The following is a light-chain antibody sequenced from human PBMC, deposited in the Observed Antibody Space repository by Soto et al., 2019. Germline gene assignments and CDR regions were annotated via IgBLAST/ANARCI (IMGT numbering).Light chain of an antibody. V-gene: IGLV2-14*01. J-gene: IGLJ1*01. CDR1: SGDIGDYNY. CDR3: CSYTRSGTLI. Sequence: QPVLNQPASGSGAPGQSSPIFCVDTSGDIGDYNYVSWYQQHPGKVPKVIIYDVSNRPSGVSYRFSGTKSGNTASLTVSGLQAEDEADYYCCSYTRSGTLIFGTGTKVTVL. CDR2: DVS.